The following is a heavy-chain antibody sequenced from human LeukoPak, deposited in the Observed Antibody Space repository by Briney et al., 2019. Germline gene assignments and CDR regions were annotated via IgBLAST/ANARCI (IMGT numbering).Heavy chain of an antibody. CDR3: AHGGVTETKY. CDR1: GFSLSTNGGG. J-gene: IGHJ4*02. CDR2: IYWDDDK. V-gene: IGHV2-5*02. Sequence: SGPTLVKPTQTLTLTCTFSGFSLSTNGGGLGCIRHPPGKALEWLALIYWDDDKRYSPYLKTSLSITKDTSKNQVVLTMTNMGPVDTATYYCAHGGVTETKYWGQGTLVTVSS. D-gene: IGHD1-20*01.